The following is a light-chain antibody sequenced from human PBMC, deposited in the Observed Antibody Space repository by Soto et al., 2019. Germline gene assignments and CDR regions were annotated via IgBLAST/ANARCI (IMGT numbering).Light chain of an antibody. CDR1: SSDVGSYNL. Sequence: QSVLTQPASVSGSPGQSITISCTGTSSDVGSYNLVSWYQHHPGKAPKLMIYEGTKRPSGVSNRFSGSKSGNTASLTISGLQAEDEADYCCCSYAGSSTVVFGGGTQLTVL. CDR2: EGT. J-gene: IGLJ3*02. CDR3: CSYAGSSTVV. V-gene: IGLV2-23*01.